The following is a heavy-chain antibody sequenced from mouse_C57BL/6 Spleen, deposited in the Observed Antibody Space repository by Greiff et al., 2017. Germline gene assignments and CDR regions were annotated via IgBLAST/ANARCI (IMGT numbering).Heavy chain of an antibody. CDR2: IYPGSGST. CDR1: GYTFTSYW. CDR3: ARSGYYGICAMDY. D-gene: IGHD2-1*01. J-gene: IGHJ4*01. Sequence: QVQLQQPGAELVKPGASVKMSCKASGYTFTSYWITWVKQRPGQGLEWIGDIYPGSGSTNYNEKFKSKATLTVDTSSITAYMQLSSLTSEDSAVYYCARSGYYGICAMDYWGQGTSVTVSS. V-gene: IGHV1-55*01.